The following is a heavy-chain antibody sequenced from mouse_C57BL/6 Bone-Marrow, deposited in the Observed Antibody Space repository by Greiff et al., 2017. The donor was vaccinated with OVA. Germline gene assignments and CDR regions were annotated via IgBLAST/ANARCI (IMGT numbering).Heavy chain of an antibody. CDR1: GYTFTSYW. CDR2: IHPNSGSN. J-gene: IGHJ4*01. V-gene: IGHV1-64*01. CDR3: ARGYYDYDYAMDD. D-gene: IGHD2-4*01. Sequence: QVQLKQPGAELVKPGASVKLSCKASGYTFTSYWMHWVKQRPGQGLEWIGMIHPNSGSNNYNEKFKSKATLTVDKSSSTAYMQLSSLTSEDSAVYYCARGYYDYDYAMDDWGQGTSVTVSS.